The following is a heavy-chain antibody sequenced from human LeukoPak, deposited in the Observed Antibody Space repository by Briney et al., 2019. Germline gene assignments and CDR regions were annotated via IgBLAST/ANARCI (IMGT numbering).Heavy chain of an antibody. V-gene: IGHV1-2*02. CDR3: ARDLSYYGSGSYFFDY. D-gene: IGHD3-10*01. CDR1: GYTFTDFY. Sequence: GASVKVSCKASGYTFTDFYMHWVRQAPGQGLEWMGWINPNSGGTNYAQKFQGRVTMTRDTSISTAYMEPSRLRSDDTAVYYCARDLSYYGSGSYFFDYWGQGTLVTVSS. J-gene: IGHJ4*02. CDR2: INPNSGGT.